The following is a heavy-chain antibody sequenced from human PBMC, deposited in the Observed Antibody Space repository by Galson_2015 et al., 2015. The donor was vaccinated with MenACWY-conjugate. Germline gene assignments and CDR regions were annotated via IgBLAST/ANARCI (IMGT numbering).Heavy chain of an antibody. J-gene: IGHJ6*03. CDR3: TTHKPDSWGGLLFHFYMDV. V-gene: IGHV3-15*01. Sequence: SLRLSCAGSAFTFSNAYMSWARQAPGKGLEWVGRIKSQTDGGKIDYAAPVKGRFTISRDDSKNTLYLQVNSLKIEDTAVYYCTTHKPDSWGGLLFHFYMDVWGKGTTVTVSS. D-gene: IGHD2-21*01. CDR1: AFTFSNAY. CDR2: IKSQTDGGKI.